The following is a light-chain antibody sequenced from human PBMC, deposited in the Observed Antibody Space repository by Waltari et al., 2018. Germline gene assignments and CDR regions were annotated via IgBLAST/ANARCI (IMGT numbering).Light chain of an antibody. J-gene: IGKJ1*01. CDR1: QSVTRA. V-gene: IGKV3-20*01. CDR3: QHYLRLPVT. CDR2: CAS. Sequence: EIVLTQSPGTLSLSPGESATLSCRTSQSVTRALAWYQQKPGQAPRLLIYCASNRATGIPDRFSCSGSGTDFSLTISCMETEDFAVYYCQHYLRLPVTFGQGTKVEVK.